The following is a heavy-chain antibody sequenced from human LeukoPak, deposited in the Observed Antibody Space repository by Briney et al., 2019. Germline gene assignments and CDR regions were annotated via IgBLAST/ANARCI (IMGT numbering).Heavy chain of an antibody. D-gene: IGHD4-17*01. CDR3: ASPPYGDYVGWSFDY. CDR2: ISYDGSNK. V-gene: IGHV3-30*04. J-gene: IGHJ4*02. Sequence: GGSLRLSCAASGFTFSCYAMHWVRQAPGKGLEWVAVISYDGSNKYYADSVKGRFTISRDNSKNTLYLQMNSLRAEDTAVYYCASPPYGDYVGWSFDYWGQGTLVTVSS. CDR1: GFTFSCYA.